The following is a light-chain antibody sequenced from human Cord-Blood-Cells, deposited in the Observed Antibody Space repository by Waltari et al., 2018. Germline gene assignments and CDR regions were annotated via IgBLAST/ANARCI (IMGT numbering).Light chain of an antibody. CDR2: DVS. J-gene: IGLJ3*02. Sequence: QSALTQPRSVSGSPGQSVTISCTGTSSDVGGYTYVSWYHQHPGKAPKLMIYDVSKRPAGVPDRFSGSKSGNTASLTISVLQAEDEADYYCCSYAGSYTFVFGGGTKLTVL. V-gene: IGLV2-11*01. CDR1: SSDVGGYTY. CDR3: CSYAGSYTFV.